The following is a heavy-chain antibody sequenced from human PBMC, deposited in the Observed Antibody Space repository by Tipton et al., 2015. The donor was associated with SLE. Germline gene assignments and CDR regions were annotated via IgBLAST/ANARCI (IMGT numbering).Heavy chain of an antibody. CDR2: INPGADSP. V-gene: IGHV1-46*01. D-gene: IGHD5-24*01. CDR1: EYTFTSSS. Sequence: QVQLVQSGAEVKKPGASVKVSCKAPEYTFTSSSMHWVRQAPGQGLEWMGIINPGADSPTYAQNFQGRLTMTRDTSTSTVYMELRSLRSDDTAVYYCARAEMASVGTPLDSWGQGTLVTVSS. CDR3: ARAEMASVGTPLDS. J-gene: IGHJ4*02.